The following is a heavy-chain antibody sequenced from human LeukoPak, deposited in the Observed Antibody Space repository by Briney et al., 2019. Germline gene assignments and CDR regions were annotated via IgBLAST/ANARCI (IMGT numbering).Heavy chain of an antibody. V-gene: IGHV3-23*01. CDR1: GFTFCSYA. CDR2: ISGSGGST. J-gene: IGHJ4*02. CDR3: AKARTPTYSHDY. Sequence: GGSLRLSCAASGFTFCSYAMSWVREAPGKGLEWVSAISGSGGSTYYADSVKGRFTISRDNSKNTLYLQMKSLRAEDTAVYYCAKARTPTYSHDYWGQGTLVTVSS. D-gene: IGHD5-18*01.